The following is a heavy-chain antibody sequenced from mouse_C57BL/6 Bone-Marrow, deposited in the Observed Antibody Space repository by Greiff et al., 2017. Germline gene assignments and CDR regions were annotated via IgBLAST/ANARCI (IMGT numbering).Heavy chain of an antibody. CDR3: ARDDDYDEGWYCDV. V-gene: IGHV1-69*01. CDR2: IDPSDSYT. J-gene: IGHJ1*03. D-gene: IGHD2-4*01. CDR1: GYTFTSYW. Sequence: QVQLQQPGAELVMPGASVKLSCKASGYTFTSYWMHWVKQRPGQGLEWIGEIDPSDSYTNYNQKFKGKSTLTVDKSSSTAYMQLSSLTSEDSAVYYCARDDDYDEGWYCDVWGTGTTVTVSS.